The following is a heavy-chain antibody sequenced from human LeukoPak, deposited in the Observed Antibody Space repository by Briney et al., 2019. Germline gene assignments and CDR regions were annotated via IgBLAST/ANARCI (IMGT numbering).Heavy chain of an antibody. Sequence: SATLTLTCTVSGGSISSTSYYWGWIRQPPGKGLEWIGSMYYSGSTYYNPSLKSRVTISVDTSKNQVSLKLSSVTAADTAVYYCARHNSSSYRYHYYYMDVWGKGTTVTVSS. V-gene: IGHV4-39*01. CDR2: MYYSGST. CDR3: ARHNSSSYRYHYYYMDV. J-gene: IGHJ6*03. CDR1: GGSISSTSYY. D-gene: IGHD6-13*01.